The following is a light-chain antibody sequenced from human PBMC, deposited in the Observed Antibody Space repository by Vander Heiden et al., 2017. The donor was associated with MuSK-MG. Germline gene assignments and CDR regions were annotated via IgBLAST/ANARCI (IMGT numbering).Light chain of an antibody. CDR3: QHDDTSPWT. Sequence: DIQMTQSPSTLSASVGDRVTITCRASQSISSWLAWYQQKPGKAPKLLIYKASSLESGVPSRFSGSGFGTEFTLTISSLQPDDCATYYCQHDDTSPWTFGQGTKVEIK. CDR1: QSISSW. CDR2: KAS. J-gene: IGKJ1*01. V-gene: IGKV1-5*03.